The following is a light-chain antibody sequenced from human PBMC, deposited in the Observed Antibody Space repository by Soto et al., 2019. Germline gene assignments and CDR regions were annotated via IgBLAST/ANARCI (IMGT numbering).Light chain of an antibody. CDR3: QSYDSSLRGYV. Sequence: QPVLTQPPSVSGAPGQRVTSSCTGSSSNFGAGNDVQWYQQLPGTAPKLLIFGNNNRPSGVPDRFSGSKSGTSASLAISGLQAEDEADYYCQSYDSSLRGYVFGTGTKLTVL. J-gene: IGLJ1*01. V-gene: IGLV1-40*01. CDR2: GNN. CDR1: SSNFGAGND.